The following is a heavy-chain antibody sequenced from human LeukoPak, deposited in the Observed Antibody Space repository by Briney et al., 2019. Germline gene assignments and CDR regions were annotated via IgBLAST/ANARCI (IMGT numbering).Heavy chain of an antibody. CDR3: ARDGLIAAAANRFDY. D-gene: IGHD6-13*01. V-gene: IGHV3-7*01. Sequence: GGSLRLSCAASGFTFSSYWMSWVRQAPGKGLEWGANIKQEGSEKYYVDSVKGRFTISRDNAKNSLYLQMNSLRAEDTRVYYSARDGLIAAAANRFDYWGQGTLVTVSS. CDR2: IKQEGSEK. J-gene: IGHJ4*02. CDR1: GFTFSSYW.